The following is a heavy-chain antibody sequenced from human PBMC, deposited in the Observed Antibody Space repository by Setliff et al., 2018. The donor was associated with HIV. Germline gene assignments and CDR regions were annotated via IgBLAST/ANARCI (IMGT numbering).Heavy chain of an antibody. D-gene: IGHD6-19*01. CDR3: AKDRQAVAGWFDP. CDR1: GFTFSTSW. J-gene: IGHJ5*02. V-gene: IGHV3-23*01. CDR2: ISGSGGST. Sequence: PGESLKISCAASGFTFSTSWMSWVRQAPGKGLEWVSAISGSGGSTYYADSVKGRFTISRDNSKNTLYLQMNSLRAEDTAVYYCAKDRQAVAGWFDPWGQGTLVTVSS.